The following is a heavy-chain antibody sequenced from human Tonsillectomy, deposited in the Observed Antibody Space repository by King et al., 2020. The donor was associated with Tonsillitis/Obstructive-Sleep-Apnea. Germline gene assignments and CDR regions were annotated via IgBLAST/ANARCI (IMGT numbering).Heavy chain of an antibody. CDR1: GGSISSSSYY. V-gene: IGHV4-39*01. CDR2: IYYSGST. Sequence: LQLQESGPGLVKPSETLSLTCTVSGGSISSSSYYWGWIRQPPGKGLEWIGSIYYSGSTYYNPSLKSRVTISVDTSKNQFSLKLSSVTAADTAVYYCATYCSSTSCYKMVGAFDIWGQGTMVTVSS. D-gene: IGHD2-2*01. CDR3: ATYCSSTSCYKMVGAFDI. J-gene: IGHJ3*02.